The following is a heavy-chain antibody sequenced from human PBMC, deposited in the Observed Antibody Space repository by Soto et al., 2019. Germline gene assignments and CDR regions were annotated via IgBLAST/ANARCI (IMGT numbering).Heavy chain of an antibody. CDR1: GGSISSPY. Sequence: QVQLQESGPGLVKPSETLSLTCTVSGGSISSPYWSWIRQPPGKGLEWIGYIYYSGSTNYNPSLKRRVTISVDTPKNQFTLNLHSVTAADTAMYYCARGDSYGQYMDVWGKGTTVTVSS. J-gene: IGHJ6*03. V-gene: IGHV4-59*08. CDR3: ARGDSYGQYMDV. CDR2: IYYSGST. D-gene: IGHD3-10*01.